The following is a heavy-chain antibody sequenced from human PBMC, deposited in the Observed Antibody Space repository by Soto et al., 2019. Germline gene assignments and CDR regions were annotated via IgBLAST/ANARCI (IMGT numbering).Heavy chain of an antibody. CDR1: GGSVSDYY. J-gene: IGHJ4*02. D-gene: IGHD4-17*01. V-gene: IGHV4-59*02. Sequence: SETLSLTCNVSGGSVSDYYWSWIRQAPGKGLEWIGYIHERGVTNYNPSLKNRVTMSVDTSKNQFSLTLRSVHTADTAIYFCARDPAGDYGHWGRGTLVTVSS. CDR3: ARDPAGDYGH. CDR2: IHERGVT.